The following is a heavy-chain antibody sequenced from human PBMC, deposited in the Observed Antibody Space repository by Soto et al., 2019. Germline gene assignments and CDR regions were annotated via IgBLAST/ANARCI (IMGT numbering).Heavy chain of an antibody. CDR1: GYTFTSYA. CDR2: INAGNGNT. V-gene: IGHV1-3*05. J-gene: IGHJ2*01. Sequence: QVQLVQSGAEEKKPGASVKVSCKASGYTFTSYAMHWVRQAPGQRLEWMGWINAGNGNTKYSQKFQGRVTITRDTSASTVYMELSSLRSEDTAVYYCARAPSWWYFDLLGRGTLVTVSS. CDR3: ARAPSWWYFDL.